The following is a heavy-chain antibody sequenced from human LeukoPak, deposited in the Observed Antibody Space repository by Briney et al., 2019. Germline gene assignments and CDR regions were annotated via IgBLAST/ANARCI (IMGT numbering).Heavy chain of an antibody. D-gene: IGHD6-13*01. Sequence: SETLSLTCTGSGGSISSYYWSWIRQPPGKGLEWIGYIYYSGSTNYNPSLKSRVTISVDTSKNQFSLKLSSVTAADTAVYYCARDAYSSSWYDYWGQGTLVTVSS. J-gene: IGHJ4*02. CDR2: IYYSGST. V-gene: IGHV4-59*01. CDR1: GGSISSYY. CDR3: ARDAYSSSWYDY.